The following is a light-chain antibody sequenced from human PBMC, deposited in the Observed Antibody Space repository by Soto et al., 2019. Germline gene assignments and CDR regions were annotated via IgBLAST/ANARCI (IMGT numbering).Light chain of an antibody. CDR3: QQYDDLPLT. CDR1: QDIDTH. CDR2: DAS. Sequence: DIRVTQSPSSLSASVGDRVTIACQASQDIDTHLNWYQQKPGKPPKLLIYDASGLDTEVPPRFSGSGSGTHFTLTISRLEPEDIARYYCQQYDDLPLTYSGGTKVEIK. V-gene: IGKV1-33*01. J-gene: IGKJ4*01.